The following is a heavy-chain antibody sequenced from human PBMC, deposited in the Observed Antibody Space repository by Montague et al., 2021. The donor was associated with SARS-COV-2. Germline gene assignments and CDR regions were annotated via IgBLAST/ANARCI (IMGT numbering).Heavy chain of an antibody. CDR1: GGSISSTSYY. Sequence: SETLSLTCTVSGGSISSTSYYWGWIRPSPGKGLEWIGSIYHSGSTNYSPSRKSRISLSVATSKNQFSLKLISVTAADTAVYFCVRHPRTYNGFWSGYSVRLVFRFDSWGQGTLVTVSS. V-gene: IGHV4-39*01. CDR2: IYHSGST. J-gene: IGHJ4*02. D-gene: IGHD3-3*01. CDR3: VRHPRTYNGFWSGYSVRLVFRFDS.